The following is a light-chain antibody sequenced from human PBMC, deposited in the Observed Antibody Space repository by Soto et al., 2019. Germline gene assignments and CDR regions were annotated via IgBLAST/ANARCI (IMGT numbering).Light chain of an antibody. CDR3: SSYARNSDII. CDR1: SSDVGGYNY. CDR2: EVS. J-gene: IGLJ2*01. Sequence: QSVLTQPPSASGSPGQSVAISCTGTSSDVGGYNYVSWYQQHPGKAPKLMIYEVSKRPSGVPDRFSGSKSGNTASLTVSGLQAEDEADYYCSSYARNSDIIFGGGTKVTVL. V-gene: IGLV2-8*01.